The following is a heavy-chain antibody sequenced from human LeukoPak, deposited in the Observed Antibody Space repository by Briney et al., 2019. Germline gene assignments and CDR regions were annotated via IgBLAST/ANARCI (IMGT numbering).Heavy chain of an antibody. V-gene: IGHV3-23*01. CDR2: ISGSGGST. D-gene: IGHD2-2*01. Sequence: GGSLRLSCAASGFTVSSNYMSWVRQAPGKGLEWVSAISGSGGSTYYADSVKGRFTISRDNSKNTLYLQMNSLRAEDTAVYYCANGVVPAARQGNWFDPWGQGTLVTVSS. J-gene: IGHJ5*02. CDR1: GFTVSSNY. CDR3: ANGVVPAARQGNWFDP.